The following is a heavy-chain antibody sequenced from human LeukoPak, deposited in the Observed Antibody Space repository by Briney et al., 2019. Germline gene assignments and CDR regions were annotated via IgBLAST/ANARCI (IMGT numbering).Heavy chain of an antibody. Sequence: PGGSLRLSCAASGFTVSSNYMSWVRQAPGKGLEWVSVIYSGGSTYYADSGKGRFTIYRDNSKTTLYLQMNSVRAEDTAVYYCMGATPYFDYWGQGTLVTVSS. CDR2: IYSGGST. J-gene: IGHJ4*02. CDR3: MGATPYFDY. D-gene: IGHD1-26*01. V-gene: IGHV3-66*02. CDR1: GFTVSSNY.